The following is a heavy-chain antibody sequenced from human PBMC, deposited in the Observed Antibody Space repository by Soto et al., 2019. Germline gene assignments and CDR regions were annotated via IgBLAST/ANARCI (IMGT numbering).Heavy chain of an antibody. CDR2: ISGSGGTT. Sequence: EVQLLESGGGLVQPGGSLRLSCAASGFTFTSYAMSWVRQAPGKGLEWVSGISGSGGTTYYVDSVKGRFTISRDNSQNTVYLQMNSLRAEDTAVYYCAKDPADTFPRSFDCWGQGTLVTVSS. CDR1: GFTFTSYA. CDR3: AKDPADTFPRSFDC. D-gene: IGHD2-15*01. V-gene: IGHV3-23*01. J-gene: IGHJ4*02.